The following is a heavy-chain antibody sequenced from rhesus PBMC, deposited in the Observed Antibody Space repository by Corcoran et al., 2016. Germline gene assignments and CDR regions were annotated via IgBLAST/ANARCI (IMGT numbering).Heavy chain of an antibody. D-gene: IGHD1-44*02. J-gene: IGHJ4*01. CDR3: ARGRTYGSGSYDY. V-gene: IGHV4-165*01. Sequence: QVQLQESGPGLVKPSETLSLTCAVSGGSFSGYYWGWIRPPPGKGLEWIGYIRGRSGSHDHNPALKSRVTISTDTSKNQFSLKRSSVTAADTAVYYCARGRTYGSGSYDYWGQGVLVTVSS. CDR2: IRGRSGSH. CDR1: GGSFSGYY.